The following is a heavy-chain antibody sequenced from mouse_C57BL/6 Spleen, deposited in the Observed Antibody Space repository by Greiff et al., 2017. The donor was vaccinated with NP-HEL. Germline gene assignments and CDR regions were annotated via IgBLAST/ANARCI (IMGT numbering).Heavy chain of an antibody. D-gene: IGHD2-5*01. Sequence: QVQLQQPGAELVRPGSSVKLSCKASGYTFTSYWMHWVKQRPIQGLEWIGNIDPSDSETHYNQKFKDKATLTVDKSSSTAYMQLSSLTSEDSAVYYCARSYYSNPFAYWGQGTLVTVSA. CDR2: IDPSDSET. V-gene: IGHV1-52*01. CDR3: ARSYYSNPFAY. J-gene: IGHJ3*01. CDR1: GYTFTSYW.